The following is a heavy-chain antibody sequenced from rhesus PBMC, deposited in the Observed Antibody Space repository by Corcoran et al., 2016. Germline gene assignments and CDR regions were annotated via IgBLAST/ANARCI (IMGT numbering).Heavy chain of an antibody. Sequence: QVQLQEPGPGPVKPSETLSLTCAVSGGSISSSNWGGWIRPPPGIGLWWIGYISGSSGSTYYNTSLKSRVTISTDTSKNQFSLKLSSVTAADTAVYYCARVPAGTTHFDYWGQGVLVTVSS. CDR1: GGSISSSNW. V-gene: IGHV4-65*01. J-gene: IGHJ4*01. CDR3: ARVPAGTTHFDY. D-gene: IGHD1-14*01. CDR2: ISGSSGST.